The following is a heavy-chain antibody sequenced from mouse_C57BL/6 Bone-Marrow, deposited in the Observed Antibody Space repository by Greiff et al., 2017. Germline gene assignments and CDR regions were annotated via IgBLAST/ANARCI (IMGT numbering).Heavy chain of an antibody. CDR1: GYTFTSYT. D-gene: IGHD2-4*01. CDR3: ARGGLRPWFAY. Sequence: VQLQESGAELARPGASVKMSCKASGYTFTSYTMHWVKQRPGQGLEWIGYINPSSGYTKYNQKFKDKATLTADKSSSTAYMQLSSLTSEDSAVYYCARGGLRPWFAYWGQGTLVTVSA. V-gene: IGHV1-4*01. CDR2: INPSSGYT. J-gene: IGHJ3*01.